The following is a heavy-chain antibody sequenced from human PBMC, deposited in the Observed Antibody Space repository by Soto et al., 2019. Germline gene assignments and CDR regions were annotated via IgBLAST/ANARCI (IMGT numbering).Heavy chain of an antibody. Sequence: SLRLSCAASGFTFSGYAMHWVRQAPGKGLEWVALISYDGSNKYYADSVKGRFTISRDNSKNTLYLQMNSLRTEDTAMYYCARDRDYYDSSGPPRYFDYWGQGTLVTVSS. CDR2: ISYDGSNK. CDR1: GFTFSGYA. J-gene: IGHJ4*02. D-gene: IGHD3-22*01. CDR3: ARDRDYYDSSGPPRYFDY. V-gene: IGHV3-30-3*01.